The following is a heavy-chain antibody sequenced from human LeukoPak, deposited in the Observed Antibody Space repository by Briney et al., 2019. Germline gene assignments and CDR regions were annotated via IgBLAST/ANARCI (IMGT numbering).Heavy chain of an antibody. CDR1: GYSFTSYR. CDR3: ARPRYDFWSGYYHFDY. J-gene: IGHJ4*02. Sequence: GEPLKISCKGSGYSFTSYRIGWVRQMPGKGLEWMGIIYPGDSDTRYSPSFQGQVTISADKSISTAYLQWSSLKASDTAMYYCARPRYDFWSGYYHFDYWGQGTLVTVSS. D-gene: IGHD3-3*01. CDR2: IYPGDSDT. V-gene: IGHV5-51*01.